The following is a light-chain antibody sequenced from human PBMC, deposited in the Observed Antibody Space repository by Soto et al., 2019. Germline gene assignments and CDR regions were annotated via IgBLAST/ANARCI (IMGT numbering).Light chain of an antibody. CDR3: QQYAYWPET. J-gene: IGKJ1*01. V-gene: IGKV3D-15*01. Sequence: EVMMTQFPDTVSVTAGETVTLSCGASQSVRTNLAWYQQRPGQAPRXXXXXXXTRASDIPARFSGSGSGTNFTLAISSLQSEDFEVYYCQQYAYWPETFGQGTKGDIK. CDR1: QSVRTN. CDR2: XXX.